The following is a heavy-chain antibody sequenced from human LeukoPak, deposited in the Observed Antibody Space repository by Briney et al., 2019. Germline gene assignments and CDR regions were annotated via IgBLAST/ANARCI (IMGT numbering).Heavy chain of an antibody. CDR3: ARHFDIPPDGGS. CDR1: GGSISSSSYY. D-gene: IGHD3-9*01. Sequence: PSETLSLTCTVSGGSISSSSYYSGWIRQPPGKRLECIGSIYYSGSTYYNPSLNSRVTISVDTSKNPFSLKQNSLTATATALHSCARHFDIPPDGGSWGHGTLLTVSS. CDR2: IYYSGST. V-gene: IGHV4-39*01. J-gene: IGHJ5*01.